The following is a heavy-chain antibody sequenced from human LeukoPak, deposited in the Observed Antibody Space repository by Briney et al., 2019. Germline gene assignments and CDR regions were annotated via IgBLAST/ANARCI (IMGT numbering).Heavy chain of an antibody. V-gene: IGHV3-30-3*01. J-gene: IGHJ4*02. CDR1: GFTFSSYA. Sequence: GGSLRLSCAASGFTFSSYAMHWVRQAPGKGLEWVAVISYDGSNKYYADSVKGRFTISRDNAKNSLYLQMNSLRAEDTAVYYCARVGPPAPPPFDYWGQGTLVTVSS. D-gene: IGHD3-10*01. CDR3: ARVGPPAPPPFDY. CDR2: ISYDGSNK.